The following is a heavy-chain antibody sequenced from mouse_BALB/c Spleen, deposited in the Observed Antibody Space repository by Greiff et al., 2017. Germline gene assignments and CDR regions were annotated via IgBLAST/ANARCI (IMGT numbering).Heavy chain of an antibody. V-gene: IGHV5-12-2*01. Sequence: EVQRVESGGGLVQPGGSLKLSCAASGFTFSSYTMSWVRQTPEKRLEWVAYISNGGGSTYYPDTVKGRFTISRDNAKNTLYLQMSSLKSEDTAMYYCARRIYYGYEDYWGQGTTLTVAS. J-gene: IGHJ2*01. CDR1: GFTFSSYT. D-gene: IGHD2-2*01. CDR2: ISNGGGST. CDR3: ARRIYYGYEDY.